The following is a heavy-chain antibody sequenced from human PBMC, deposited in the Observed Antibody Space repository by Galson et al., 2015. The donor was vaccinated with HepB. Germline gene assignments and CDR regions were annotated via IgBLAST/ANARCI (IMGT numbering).Heavy chain of an antibody. Sequence: SLRLSCAASGFTFSSSWMNWVRQAPGKGLEWVALLPPAGRSPSSVSSVKGRFTISRDNAKAAVYLQLDSLRAEDTAGEYCARRISLVRGIITKPGYYYGRDVWGQGTTVTVAS. CDR1: GFTFSSSW. CDR2: LPPAGRSP. CDR3: ARRISLVRGIITKPGYYYGRDV. J-gene: IGHJ6*02. V-gene: IGHV3-7*03. D-gene: IGHD3-10*01.